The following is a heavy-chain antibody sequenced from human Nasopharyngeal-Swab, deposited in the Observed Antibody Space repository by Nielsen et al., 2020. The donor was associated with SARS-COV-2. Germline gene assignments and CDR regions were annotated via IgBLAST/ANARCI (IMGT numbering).Heavy chain of an antibody. CDR3: ARAVYSSSWYYFDY. J-gene: IGHJ4*02. CDR2: INPNSGGT. CDR1: GYTFTGYY. D-gene: IGHD6-13*01. Sequence: ASVKVSCKASGYTFTGYYMHWVRQAPGQGLEWTGRINPNSGGTNYAQKFQGRVTMTRDTSISTAYMELSRLRSDDTAVYYCARAVYSSSWYYFDYWGQGTLVTVSS. V-gene: IGHV1-2*06.